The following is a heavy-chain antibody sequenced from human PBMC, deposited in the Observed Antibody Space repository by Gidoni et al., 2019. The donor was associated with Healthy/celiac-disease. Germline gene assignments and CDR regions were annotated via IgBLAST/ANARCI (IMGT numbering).Heavy chain of an antibody. CDR3: APRGWLPRGAFDY. CDR2: ISGSGGST. CDR1: GFTFSSYA. Sequence: EVQLLESGGGLVQPGGSLRLSCAASGFTFSSYAMSWVRQAPGKGLEWVSAISGSGGSTYYADSVKGRFTISRDNSKNTLYLQMNSLRAEDTAVYYCAPRGWLPRGAFDYWGQGTLVTVSS. V-gene: IGHV3-23*01. J-gene: IGHJ4*02. D-gene: IGHD5-12*01.